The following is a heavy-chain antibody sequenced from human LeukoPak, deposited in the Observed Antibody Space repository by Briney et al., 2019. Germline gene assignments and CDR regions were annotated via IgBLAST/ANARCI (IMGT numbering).Heavy chain of an antibody. J-gene: IGHJ4*02. CDR3: ARDLDWILFDY. CDR2: VNREGTTT. Sequence: PGGSLRLSCAASGFTFSDYYMSWIRQAPGKGLVWVARVNREGTTTTYADSVKGRFTISRDNAKNTLYLQMNNLRAEDTAVYYCARDLDWILFDYWGQGTLVTVSS. V-gene: IGHV3-74*03. D-gene: IGHD3-9*01. CDR1: GFTFSDYY.